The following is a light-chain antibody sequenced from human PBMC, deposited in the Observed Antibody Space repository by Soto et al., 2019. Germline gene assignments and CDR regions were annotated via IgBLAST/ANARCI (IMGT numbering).Light chain of an antibody. CDR3: QQIKTYPIT. CDR1: QGISSY. V-gene: IGKV1-9*01. Sequence: DIQLTQSPSFLSASVGDRVTITCRASQGISSYLAWYQEKPGKAPKLLIYAASTLQSGVPSRFSGSGSGTEFTLTISGLQTEYFATYYCQQIKTYPITFGPGTKVYVK. J-gene: IGKJ3*01. CDR2: AAS.